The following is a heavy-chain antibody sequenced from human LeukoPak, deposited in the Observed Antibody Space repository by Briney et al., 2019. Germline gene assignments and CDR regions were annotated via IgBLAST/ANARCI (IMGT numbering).Heavy chain of an antibody. CDR2: ISDSSSYT. Sequence: PGGSLRLSCAASGFTFSSYSMNWVRQAPGKGLEWVSSISDSSSYTYYADSVKGRFTISRDNAKNSLFLQMNSLRAEDTAVYYCARDLLGYNYYYMDVWGKGTTVTVSS. CDR1: GFTFSSYS. D-gene: IGHD3-16*02. CDR3: ARDLLGYNYYYMDV. J-gene: IGHJ6*03. V-gene: IGHV3-21*01.